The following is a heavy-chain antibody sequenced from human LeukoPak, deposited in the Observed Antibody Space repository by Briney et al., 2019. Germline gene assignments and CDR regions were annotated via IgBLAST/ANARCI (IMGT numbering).Heavy chain of an antibody. V-gene: IGHV1-18*01. CDR1: DYTFINYG. D-gene: IGHD2-21*02. CDR2: ISPYNGNT. Sequence: ASVKVSFKASDYTFINYGISCVRQAPGQGLEWMGWISPYNGNTYFAQKLQGRVSMTTDTSTSTANMELRSLRSDDTAVYFCARGVVVTVPSFDNWGQGTLVTVSS. CDR3: ARGVVVTVPSFDN. J-gene: IGHJ4*02.